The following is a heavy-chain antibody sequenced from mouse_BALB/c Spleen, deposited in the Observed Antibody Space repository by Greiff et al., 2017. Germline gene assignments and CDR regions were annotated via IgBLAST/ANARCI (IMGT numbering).Heavy chain of an antibody. D-gene: IGHD3-1*01. V-gene: IGHV1-5*01. CDR2: IYPGNSDT. CDR3: TRWATTHAMDY. Sequence: VQLQQSGTVLARPGASVKMSCKASGYTFTSYWMHWVKQRPGQGLEWIGAIYPGNSDTSYNQKFKGKAKLTAVTSTSTAYMELSSLTNEDSAVYYCTRWATTHAMDYWGQGTSVTVSS. J-gene: IGHJ4*01. CDR1: GYTFTSYW.